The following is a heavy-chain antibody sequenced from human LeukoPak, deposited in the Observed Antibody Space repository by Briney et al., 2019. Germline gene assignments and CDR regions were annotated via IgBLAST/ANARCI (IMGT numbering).Heavy chain of an antibody. D-gene: IGHD4-17*01. CDR1: GFTFSSYE. CDR3: AIGYDYGDYEGLDY. J-gene: IGHJ4*02. V-gene: IGHV3-48*03. Sequence: GGSLRLSCAASGFTFSSYEMNWVRQAPGKGLEWVSYISSSSSTIYYADSVKGRFTISRDNAKNSLYLQMNSLRAEDTAVYYCAIGYDYGDYEGLDYWGQGTLVTVSS. CDR2: ISSSSSTI.